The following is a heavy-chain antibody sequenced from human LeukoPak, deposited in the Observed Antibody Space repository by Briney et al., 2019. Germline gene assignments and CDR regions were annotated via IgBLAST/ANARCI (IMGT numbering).Heavy chain of an antibody. Sequence: ASVKVSCKASGYRFTTYSFTWVRQAPGQGLEWMGWISTYNKGTNYAQKLQGRVTMTTDTSTSTAYMELRSLRSDDTAVYYCAVAGKYQDYYYYGMDVWGQGTTVTVSS. CDR2: ISTYNKGT. CDR3: AVAGKYQDYYYYGMDV. CDR1: GYRFTTYS. J-gene: IGHJ6*02. V-gene: IGHV1-18*01. D-gene: IGHD2-2*01.